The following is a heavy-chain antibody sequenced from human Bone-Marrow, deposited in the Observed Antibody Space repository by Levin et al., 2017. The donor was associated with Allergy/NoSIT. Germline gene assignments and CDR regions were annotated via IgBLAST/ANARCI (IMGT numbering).Heavy chain of an antibody. CDR3: VRGRDGYKW. V-gene: IGHV3-64D*06. CDR2: INSDGGST. Sequence: PGGSLRLSCSASGFTFSNYAMHWVRQIPGKGLEYVSNINSDGGSTNYADSVKGRFTISRDNGNNMVYLQMSSLRAEDTGVYYCVRGRDGYKWWGQGTLVTVS. J-gene: IGHJ4*02. CDR1: GFTFSNYA. D-gene: IGHD5-24*01.